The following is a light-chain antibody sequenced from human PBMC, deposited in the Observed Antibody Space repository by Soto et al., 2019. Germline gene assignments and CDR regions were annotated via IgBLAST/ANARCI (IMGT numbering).Light chain of an antibody. J-gene: IGKJ1*01. CDR2: KAF. V-gene: IGKV1-5*03. Sequence: DIQMTQSPSTLSGSVGDRVTITCRASQTISSWLAWYQQKPGKAPKLLIYKAFTLKSGVPSRFSGSGSGTEFTLTISSLQHDDFARYYCPHYNSYSEAFGQGTKVELK. CDR3: PHYNSYSEA. CDR1: QTISSW.